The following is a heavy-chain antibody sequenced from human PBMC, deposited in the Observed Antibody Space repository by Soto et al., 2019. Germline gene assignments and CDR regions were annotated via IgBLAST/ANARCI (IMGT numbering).Heavy chain of an antibody. J-gene: IGHJ4*02. D-gene: IGHD2-2*02. V-gene: IGHV1-18*01. CDR3: ARGYTGGGDYYFDY. CDR1: GYTFSRYG. CDR2: ISAYNGNT. Sequence: QVQLVQSGAEVKKPGASVKVSCKASGYTFSRYGIAWVRQAPGQGLEWMGWISAYNGNTYYAQKLQARVTMTTDTSTSTAYMELRSLRSDDTAVYYCARGYTGGGDYYFDYWGQGTLVTVSS.